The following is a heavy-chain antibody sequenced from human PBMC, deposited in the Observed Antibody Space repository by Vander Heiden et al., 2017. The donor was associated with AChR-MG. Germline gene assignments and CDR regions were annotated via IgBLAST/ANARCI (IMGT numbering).Heavy chain of an antibody. D-gene: IGHD2-2*02. CDR1: GYSFSSYW. CDR3: ARHNPINCSSTSCYRLGYYYYGMDV. CDR2: IDPSDSYT. J-gene: IGHJ6*02. V-gene: IGHV5-10-1*03. Sequence: EVQLVQSGAEAKKPGESLRISCKGSGYSFSSYWISWVRQTPGKGLEGMGRIDPSDSYTNCSPSFQGHVTISADKSISTAYLQWSSLKASDTAMYYCARHNPINCSSTSCYRLGYYYYGMDVWGQGTTVTVSS.